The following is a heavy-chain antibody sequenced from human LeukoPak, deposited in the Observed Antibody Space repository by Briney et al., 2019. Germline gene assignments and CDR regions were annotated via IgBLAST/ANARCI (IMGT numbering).Heavy chain of an antibody. Sequence: GGSLRLSCAASGFTFSSYSMNWVRQAPGKGLEWVSSISSSSSYIYYADSVKGRFTISRDNAKNSLYLQMNSLRAEDTAVYYCARDKCSGGSCYPHDAFDIWGQGTMVTVSS. J-gene: IGHJ3*02. CDR3: ARDKCSGGSCYPHDAFDI. CDR2: ISSSSSYI. CDR1: GFTFSSYS. D-gene: IGHD2-15*01. V-gene: IGHV3-21*01.